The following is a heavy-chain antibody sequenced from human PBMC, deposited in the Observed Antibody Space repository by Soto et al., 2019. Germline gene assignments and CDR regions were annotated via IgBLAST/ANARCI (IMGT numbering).Heavy chain of an antibody. J-gene: IGHJ4*02. CDR3: ARTSLLWFGELLDY. V-gene: IGHV4-59*01. CDR1: GGSISSYY. D-gene: IGHD3-10*01. Sequence: SETLSLTCTVSGGSISSYYWSWIRQPPGKGLEWIGYIYYSGSTNYNPSLKSRVTISVDTSKNQFSLKLSSVTAADTAVYYCARTSLLWFGELLDYWGQGTLVTVSS. CDR2: IYYSGST.